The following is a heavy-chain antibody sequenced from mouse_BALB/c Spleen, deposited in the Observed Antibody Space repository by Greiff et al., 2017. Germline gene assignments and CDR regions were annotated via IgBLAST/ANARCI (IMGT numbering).Heavy chain of an antibody. CDR3: ARGDYYGSNYYFDY. CDR1: GFTFSSYA. D-gene: IGHD1-1*01. Sequence: EVKLMESGGGLVKPGGSLKLSCAASGFTFSSYAMSWVRQTPEKRLEWVASISSGGSTYYPDSVKGRFTISRDNARNILYLQMSSLRSEDTAMYYCARGDYYGSNYYFDYWGQGTTLTVSS. V-gene: IGHV5-6-5*01. J-gene: IGHJ2*01. CDR2: ISSGGST.